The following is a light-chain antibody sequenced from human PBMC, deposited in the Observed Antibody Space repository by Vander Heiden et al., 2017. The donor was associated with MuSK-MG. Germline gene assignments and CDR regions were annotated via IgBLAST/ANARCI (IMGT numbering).Light chain of an antibody. Sequence: DIVLTQSPGPLSLSPGDRAPLSCRASQSVSSSYLAWYQPKPGQAPRLLIYGASSRATGIPDRFSGSGSGTDFTLTISRLEPEDFAVYFCQQYGSSPRTFGQGTKVEIK. CDR2: GAS. J-gene: IGKJ1*01. CDR3: QQYGSSPRT. CDR1: QSVSSSY. V-gene: IGKV3-20*01.